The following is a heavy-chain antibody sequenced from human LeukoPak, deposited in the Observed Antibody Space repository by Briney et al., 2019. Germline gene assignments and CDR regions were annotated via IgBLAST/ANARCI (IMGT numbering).Heavy chain of an antibody. CDR3: ARLAAAARHFDY. CDR1: GVTFSSYS. Sequence: GGSLRLSCAASGVTFSSYSMNWARQAPGKGLEWVSSISSSSSYIYYADSVKGRFTISRDNAKNSLYLQMNSLRAEDTAVYYCARLAAAARHFDYWGQGTLVTVSS. J-gene: IGHJ4*02. V-gene: IGHV3-21*01. CDR2: ISSSSSYI. D-gene: IGHD6-13*01.